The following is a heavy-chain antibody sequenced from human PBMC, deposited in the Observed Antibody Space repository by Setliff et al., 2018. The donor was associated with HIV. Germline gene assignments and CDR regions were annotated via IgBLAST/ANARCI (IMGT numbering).Heavy chain of an antibody. CDR2: IFPGDSDT. CDR3: ARAYSSRGGADY. Sequence: GESLKISCKGSGYSFTTYWIVWVRQMPGKGLEWMGIIFPGDSDTRYSPSFQGQVTFSVDKSISAAYLHWSSLKASDTAKYYCARAYSSRGGADYWGRGTLVTVSS. CDR1: GYSFTTYW. V-gene: IGHV5-51*01. J-gene: IGHJ4*02. D-gene: IGHD6-19*01.